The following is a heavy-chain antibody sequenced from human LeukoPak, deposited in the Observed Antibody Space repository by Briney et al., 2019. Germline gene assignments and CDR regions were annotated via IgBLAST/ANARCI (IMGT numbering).Heavy chain of an antibody. V-gene: IGHV1-2*06. Sequence: GASVKVSCKASGYTFTDYYMHWVRQAPGQGLEWVGRINPNTGGTNYAQRFQGRVTLTRDTSITTAYIELSSLRSDDTAIYYCACLYQWQVSYYSHGMDVWGQGTTVTVSS. CDR3: ACLYQWQVSYYSHGMDV. CDR2: INPNTGGT. J-gene: IGHJ6*02. D-gene: IGHD6-19*01. CDR1: GYTFTDYY.